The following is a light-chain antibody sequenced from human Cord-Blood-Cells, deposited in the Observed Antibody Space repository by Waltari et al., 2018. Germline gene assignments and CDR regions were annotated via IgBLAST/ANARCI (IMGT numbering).Light chain of an antibody. CDR2: KAS. V-gene: IGKV1-5*03. J-gene: IGKJ2*03. Sequence: DTQMTQPPSTLSASVGDRVTITCRASQSISSWLAWYQQKPGKAPKLLIYKASSLESGVPSRFSGSGSGTEFTLTISSLQPDDFATYYCQQYNSYPYSFGQGTKLEIK. CDR1: QSISSW. CDR3: QQYNSYPYS.